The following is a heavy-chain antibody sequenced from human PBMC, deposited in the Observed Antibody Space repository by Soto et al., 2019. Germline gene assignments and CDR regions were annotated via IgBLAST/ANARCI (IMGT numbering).Heavy chain of an antibody. CDR2: IYYIGST. CDR1: GGSISSYY. J-gene: IGHJ4*02. V-gene: IGHV4-59*08. CDR3: ARHKYYFDY. Sequence: SETLSLTCTVSGGSISSYYWSWIRQPPGKGLEWIGYIYYIGSTNYNPFLKSRVTISVYTSKNQFSLKLSFVAAADTAVYYCARHKYYFDYWGQGTLVTVSS.